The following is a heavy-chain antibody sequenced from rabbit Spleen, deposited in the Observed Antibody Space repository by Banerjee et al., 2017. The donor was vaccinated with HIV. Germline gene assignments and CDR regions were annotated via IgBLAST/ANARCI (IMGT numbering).Heavy chain of an antibody. CDR1: GFSFSRDYD. D-gene: IGHD1-1*01. V-gene: IGHV1S45*01. CDR3: ARDNGSGDYIDVYFDL. CDR2: IYTGNGKT. Sequence: QEQLEESGGDLVKPEGSLTLTCKASGFSFSRDYDMCWVRQAPGKGLEWIGCIYTGNGKTYYASWAKGRFTISKSSSTTVTLQMTSLTAADMATYFCARDNGSGDYIDVYFDLWGQGTLVTVS. J-gene: IGHJ4*01.